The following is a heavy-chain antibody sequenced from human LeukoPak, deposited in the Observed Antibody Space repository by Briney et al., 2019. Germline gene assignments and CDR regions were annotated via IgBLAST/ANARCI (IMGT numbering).Heavy chain of an antibody. CDR3: ARDSTIVPAAIIGGAFDI. V-gene: IGHV3-23*01. Sequence: GGSLRLSCEASGFTFNSYAMSWVRQAPGKGLEWVSVISTSGSSAYYADSVKGRFTFSRDNSKNTLYLQMNSLRAEDTAVYYCARDSTIVPAAIIGGAFDIWGQGTMVTVSS. D-gene: IGHD2-2*02. J-gene: IGHJ3*02. CDR2: ISTSGSSA. CDR1: GFTFNSYA.